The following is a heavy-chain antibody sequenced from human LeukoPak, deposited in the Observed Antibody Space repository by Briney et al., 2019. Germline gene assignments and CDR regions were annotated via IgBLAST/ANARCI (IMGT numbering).Heavy chain of an antibody. CDR2: ISVSGGST. V-gene: IGHV3-23*01. Sequence: GGSLRLSCAASGFTFSSYAMSWVRQAPGKGLEWVSAISVSGGSTSYADSVKGRFTTSRDNSKNTLYLQMNSLRAEDTAVYYCANTVVAATANDYWGQGTLVTVSS. D-gene: IGHD2-15*01. J-gene: IGHJ4*02. CDR3: ANTVVAATANDY. CDR1: GFTFSSYA.